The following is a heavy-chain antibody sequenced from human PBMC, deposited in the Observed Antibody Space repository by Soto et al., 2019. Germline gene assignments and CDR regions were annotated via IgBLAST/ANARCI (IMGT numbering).Heavy chain of an antibody. D-gene: IGHD3-22*01. CDR3: GKVAASGYYTLGR. J-gene: IGHJ4*02. V-gene: IGHV3-48*01. CDR1: GLTLSTSS. CDR2: IRRHTSVT. Sequence: PVVSLRISCAAFGLTLSTSSMNLVRPAPGRGLEWISYIRRHTSVTVCGDSVKGRFTISRDSAKNSLYLQMDSLRVEDTAVYYCGKVAASGYYTLGRWGQGPWVT.